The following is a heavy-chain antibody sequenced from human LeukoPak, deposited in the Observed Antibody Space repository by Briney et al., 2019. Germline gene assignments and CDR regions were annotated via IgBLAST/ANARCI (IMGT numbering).Heavy chain of an antibody. CDR3: ASGNLKGISPREAFDI. CDR1: GFTFSTYA. V-gene: IGHV3-23*01. J-gene: IGHJ3*02. Sequence: GGSLRLSCAASGFTFSTYAMSWVRQAPGKGLEWASVISGGGGGTYYAESVRGRFTISRDNSKNTLFLQMNSLRADDTAVYYCASGNLKGISPREAFDIWGQGAMVTVSS. CDR2: ISGGGGGT.